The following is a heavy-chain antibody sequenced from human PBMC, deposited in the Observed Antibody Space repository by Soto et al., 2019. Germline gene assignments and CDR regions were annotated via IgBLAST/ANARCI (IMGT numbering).Heavy chain of an antibody. J-gene: IGHJ4*02. V-gene: IGHV2-5*02. CDR3: VHGYYGSGSYQSADY. CDR1: GFSLSTTGVG. Sequence: QITLKESGPTLVKPTQTLTLTCTFSGFSLSTTGVGVGWIRQPPGKALEWLALIYWDDDKRYSPSVKSRLTITKDTSKNQVVLTMTNMDPVDTATYYCVHGYYGSGSYQSADYWGQGTLVTVSS. CDR2: IYWDDDK. D-gene: IGHD3-10*01.